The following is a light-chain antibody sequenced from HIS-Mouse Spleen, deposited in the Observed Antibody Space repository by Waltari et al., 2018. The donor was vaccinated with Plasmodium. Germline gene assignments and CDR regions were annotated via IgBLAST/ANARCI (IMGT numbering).Light chain of an antibody. J-gene: IGLJ1*01. Sequence: QSALTQPASVSGSPGQSLTISCTGTSSDVGGYNYFSWYQQHPGKAPKLMIYEVSNRPSGVSNRFSGSKSGNTASLTISGLQAEDEADYYCSSYTSSSTLDVFGTGTKVTVL. CDR3: SSYTSSSTLDV. CDR2: EVS. V-gene: IGLV2-14*01. CDR1: SSDVGGYNY.